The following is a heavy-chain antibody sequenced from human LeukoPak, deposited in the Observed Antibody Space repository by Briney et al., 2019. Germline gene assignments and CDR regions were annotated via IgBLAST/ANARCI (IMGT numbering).Heavy chain of an antibody. CDR3: ARENSGSYREFDY. Sequence: SETLSLTCTVSGGSISSYYWSWIRQPPGTGLDLIGRIYPSGSTNYNPSLKSRVTMSVDTSKNQFSLKLSSVTAADTAVYYCARENSGSYREFDYWGQGTLVTVSS. J-gene: IGHJ4*02. D-gene: IGHD1-26*01. CDR1: GGSISSYY. CDR2: IYPSGST. V-gene: IGHV4-4*07.